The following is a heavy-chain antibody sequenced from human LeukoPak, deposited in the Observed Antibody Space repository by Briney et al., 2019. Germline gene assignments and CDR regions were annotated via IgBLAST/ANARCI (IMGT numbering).Heavy chain of an antibody. J-gene: IGHJ4*02. CDR3: AIISGIAAAGPFDY. CDR1: GYTLTELS. CDR2: FDPEDGET. V-gene: IGHV1-24*01. D-gene: IGHD6-13*01. Sequence: ASVKVSCKVSGYTLTELSMHWVRQAPGKGLEWMGGFDPEDGETIYAQKFQGRVTMTEDTSTDTAYMELSSLRSEDTAVYYCAIISGIAAAGPFDYWSQGTLVTVSS.